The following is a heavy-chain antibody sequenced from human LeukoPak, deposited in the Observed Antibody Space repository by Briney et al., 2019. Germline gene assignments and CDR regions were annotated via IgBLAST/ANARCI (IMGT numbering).Heavy chain of an antibody. CDR2: ISDSGAGT. CDR1: GFTFSNYG. V-gene: IGHV3-23*01. Sequence: GGTLRLSCAASGFTFSNYGMSWVRQAPGKGLEWVSAISDSGAGTYYADSVKGRFTISRDNSKNTLYLQMNSLRAEDTAVYYCAKDLVATERYYMDVWGKGTTVTISS. D-gene: IGHD2-15*01. CDR3: AKDLVATERYYMDV. J-gene: IGHJ6*03.